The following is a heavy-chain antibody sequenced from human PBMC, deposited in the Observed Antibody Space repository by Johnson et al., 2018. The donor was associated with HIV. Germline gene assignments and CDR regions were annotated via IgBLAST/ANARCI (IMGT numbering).Heavy chain of an antibody. Sequence: QVQLVEYGGGVVQPGRSLRLSCAASGFTFSSYAMHWVRQAPGKGLEWVAIISYDGSNKYYADSVKGRFTISRDNSKNTLYLQMNSLRAEDTAVYYCAREIAPYCGGDCSQSAFDIWGQGTMVTVSS. CDR3: AREIAPYCGGDCSQSAFDI. D-gene: IGHD2-21*01. CDR2: ISYDGSNK. CDR1: GFTFSSYA. V-gene: IGHV3-30*04. J-gene: IGHJ3*02.